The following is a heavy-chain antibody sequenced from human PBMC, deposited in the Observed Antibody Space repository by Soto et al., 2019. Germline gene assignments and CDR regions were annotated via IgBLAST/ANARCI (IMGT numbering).Heavy chain of an antibody. Sequence: AAAVKVSCKASGYTFTSYGISWVRQAPGQGXEWMGWISAYNGNTNYAQKLQCRVTMTTDTSTSTAYMELRSLRSDDTAVYYCAREGYFGSSGYPIYAFDIWGQGTMVTVSS. D-gene: IGHD3-22*01. CDR2: ISAYNGNT. J-gene: IGHJ3*02. CDR3: AREGYFGSSGYPIYAFDI. V-gene: IGHV1-18*04. CDR1: GYTFTSYG.